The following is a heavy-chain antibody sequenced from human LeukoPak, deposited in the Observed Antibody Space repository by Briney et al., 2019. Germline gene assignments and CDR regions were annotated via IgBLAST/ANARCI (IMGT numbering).Heavy chain of an antibody. Sequence: PGGSLRLSCAASGFTFSSYEMNWVRQAPGKGLEWVSYISSSGSTIYYADSVKGRFTNYRDNAKNSLYLQMKSLRAEDTAVYYCAELGITMIGGVRGKGTTVTISS. CDR1: GFTFSSYE. V-gene: IGHV3-48*03. D-gene: IGHD3-10*02. J-gene: IGHJ6*04. CDR3: AELGITMIGGV. CDR2: ISSSGSTI.